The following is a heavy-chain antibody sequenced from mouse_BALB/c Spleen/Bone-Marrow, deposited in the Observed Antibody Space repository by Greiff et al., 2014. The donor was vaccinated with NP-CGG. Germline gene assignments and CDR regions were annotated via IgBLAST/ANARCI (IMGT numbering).Heavy chain of an antibody. J-gene: IGHJ2*01. D-gene: IGHD3-2*02. V-gene: IGHV5-6*02. CDR2: ISSGGSST. CDR3: TRGPLQANSYFDC. CDR1: GFTFSSYG. Sequence: EVKLMESGGDLVKPGGSLKLSCVASGFTFSSYGMSWVRQTPDKRLEWVATISSGGSSTYYPASVKGRFTISRDNAKSTLYLQMSSLNSEDTAMYYCTRGPLQANSYFDCWGQGTTLTVSS.